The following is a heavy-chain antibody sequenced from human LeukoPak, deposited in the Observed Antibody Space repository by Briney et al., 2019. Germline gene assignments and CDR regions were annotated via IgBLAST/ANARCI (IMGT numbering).Heavy chain of an antibody. Sequence: GGSLRLSCAASGFTFSSYSMNRVRQAPGKGLEWVSYISSSSSTIYYADSVKGRFTISRDNAKNSLYLQMNSLRAEDTAVYYCARDQTKWEPLRRRDYYYMDVWGKGTTVTVSS. D-gene: IGHD1-26*01. V-gene: IGHV3-48*04. CDR3: ARDQTKWEPLRRRDYYYMDV. J-gene: IGHJ6*03. CDR2: ISSSSSTI. CDR1: GFTFSSYS.